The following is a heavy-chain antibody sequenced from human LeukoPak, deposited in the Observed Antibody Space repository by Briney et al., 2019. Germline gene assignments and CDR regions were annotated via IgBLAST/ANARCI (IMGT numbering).Heavy chain of an antibody. J-gene: IGHJ5*02. CDR2: IYYSGST. Sequence: PSETLSLTCTVSGGSISSYYWGWIRQPPGKGLEWIGSIYYSGSTYYNPSLKSRVTISVDTSKNQFSLKLSSVTAADTAVYYCARHAGGWTPLYNNWFDPWGQGTLVTVSS. CDR1: GGSISSYY. D-gene: IGHD6-19*01. CDR3: ARHAGGWTPLYNNWFDP. V-gene: IGHV4-39*01.